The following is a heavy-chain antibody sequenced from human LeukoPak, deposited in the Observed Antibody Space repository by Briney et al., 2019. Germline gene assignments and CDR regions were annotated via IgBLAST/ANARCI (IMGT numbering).Heavy chain of an antibody. CDR2: TYYRSKWYN. D-gene: IGHD6-19*01. Sequence: SQTLSLTCAISGDSVSSNSAAWNWIRQSPSRGLEWLGRTYYRSKWYNDYAVSVKSRITINPDTSKNQFSLQLNSVTPEDTAVYYCARGPTPGPYSSGWNRRNWFDPWGQGTLVTVSS. CDR1: GDSVSSNSAA. J-gene: IGHJ5*02. CDR3: ARGPTPGPYSSGWNRRNWFDP. V-gene: IGHV6-1*01.